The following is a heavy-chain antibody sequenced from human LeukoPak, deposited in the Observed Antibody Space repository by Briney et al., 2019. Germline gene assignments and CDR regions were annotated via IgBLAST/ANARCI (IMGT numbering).Heavy chain of an antibody. J-gene: IGHJ4*02. CDR1: GFTFSSYS. CDR3: AGGPPFDY. D-gene: IGHD3-16*01. V-gene: IGHV3-21*01. CDR2: ISSSSTYI. Sequence: GGSLRPSCAASGFTFSSYSMNWVHQAPGKGLEWVSSISSSSTYIYYANSVKGRFTISRDNAKNSLYLQMNSLRAEDTAVYYCAGGPPFDYWGQGTLVTVSS.